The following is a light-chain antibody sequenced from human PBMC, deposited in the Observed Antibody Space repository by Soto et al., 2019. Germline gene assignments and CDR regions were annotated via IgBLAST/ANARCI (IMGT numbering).Light chain of an antibody. CDR3: QQYNSSPWT. J-gene: IGKJ1*01. CDR1: QSISAW. V-gene: IGKV1-5*03. Sequence: DIQMTQSPSPLFASVGDTVTITCRASQSISAWLAWYQQRPGKAPKLLIYKMSASERGVPSRFSGSGSGTEFTLTISSLQPEDVATYYCQQYNSSPWTFGQGTKVDIK. CDR2: KMS.